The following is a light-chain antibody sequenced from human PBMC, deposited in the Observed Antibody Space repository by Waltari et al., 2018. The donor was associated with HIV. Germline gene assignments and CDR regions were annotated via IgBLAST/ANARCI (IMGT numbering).Light chain of an antibody. CDR3: LLSYGGVRV. CDR1: IVGVARSHF. V-gene: IGLV7-46*01. CDR2: DSE. J-gene: IGLJ2*01. Sequence: VVTQEPSLTVSPGDTVTLSCASFIVGVARSHFPYWFQLKPGQPPGTLIYDSEKRHPLTSGRFSGSLAGGRAILTLSGALPEDEAEYFCLLSYGGVRVFGGGTNLTV.